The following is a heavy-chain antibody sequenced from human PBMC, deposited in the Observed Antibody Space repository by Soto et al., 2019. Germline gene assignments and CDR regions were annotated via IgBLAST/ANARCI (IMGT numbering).Heavy chain of an antibody. D-gene: IGHD2-21*01. CDR3: VTGNALRVLLFY. CDR2: IYYSGST. V-gene: IGHV4-31*03. CDR1: GDTISISGYY. J-gene: IGHJ4*01. Sequence: SETLSLTCTVLGDTISISGYYLSWIRQHAGTGLEWIGYIYYSGSTYYNPSLKSRVTISLDTSTNPFSLTLSSVTAADTAVYYCVTGNALRVLLFYWSQGALFTVSS.